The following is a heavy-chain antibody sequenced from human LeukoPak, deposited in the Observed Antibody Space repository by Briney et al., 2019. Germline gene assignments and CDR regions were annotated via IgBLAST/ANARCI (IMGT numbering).Heavy chain of an antibody. J-gene: IGHJ4*02. D-gene: IGHD1-1*01. CDR3: ARPNWNGLSYYFDY. V-gene: IGHV5-51*01. CDR2: IYPADSDT. Sequence: GESLEISCKGSGYSFTDYWIGWVRQMPGKGLEWMGIIYPADSDTRYSPSFQGQVTISADKSISTAYLQWSSLKASDTAMYYCARPNWNGLSYYFDYWGQGTLVTVSS. CDR1: GYSFTDYW.